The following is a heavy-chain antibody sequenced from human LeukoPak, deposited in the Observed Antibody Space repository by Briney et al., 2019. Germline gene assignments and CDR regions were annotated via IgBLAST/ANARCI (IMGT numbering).Heavy chain of an antibody. D-gene: IGHD3-9*01. J-gene: IGHJ4*02. CDR1: GFTFSSNY. CDR2: IYSGGST. CDR3: ARSMVLRYFDWLFDY. Sequence: GGSLRLSCAASGFTFSSNYMSWVRQAPGKGLEWVSVIYSGGSTYYADSVKGRFTISRDNSKNTLYLQMNSLRAEDTAVYYCARSMVLRYFDWLFDYWGQGTLVTVSS. V-gene: IGHV3-66*01.